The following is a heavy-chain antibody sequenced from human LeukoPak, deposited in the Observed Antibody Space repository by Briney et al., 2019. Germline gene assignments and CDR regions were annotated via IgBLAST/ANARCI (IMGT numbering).Heavy chain of an antibody. Sequence: ASVKVSCKASGYTFTDYYMHWVRQAPGHGLEWMGWINPNSGGTNYAQKFQGRVTMTRDTSISTAYMELSRLRSDDTAVYYCARHPYSGSYHFDYWGQGTLVTVSS. CDR3: ARHPYSGSYHFDY. V-gene: IGHV1-2*02. CDR1: GYTFTDYY. D-gene: IGHD1-26*01. J-gene: IGHJ4*02. CDR2: INPNSGGT.